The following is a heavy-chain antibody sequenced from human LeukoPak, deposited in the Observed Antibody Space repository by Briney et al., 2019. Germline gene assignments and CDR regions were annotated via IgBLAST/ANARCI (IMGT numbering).Heavy chain of an antibody. D-gene: IGHD3-16*02. CDR3: ARGLRPDYDYVWGSYRYLGNLYDY. V-gene: IGHV4-38-2*02. J-gene: IGHJ4*02. CDR2: MYHSGST. Sequence: SETLSLTCTVSEVSGYYWGWIRQPPGKGLQWIGSMYHSGSTYFNPSLKSRVTISVDTSKNQFSLKLSSVTAADTAVYYCARGLRPDYDYVWGSYRYLGNLYDYWGQGTLVTVSS. CDR1: EVSGYY.